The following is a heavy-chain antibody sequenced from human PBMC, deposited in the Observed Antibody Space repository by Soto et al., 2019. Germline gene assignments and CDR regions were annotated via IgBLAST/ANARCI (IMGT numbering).Heavy chain of an antibody. V-gene: IGHV4-4*07. CDR3: ARDRCPYCTKAPQWFDP. J-gene: IGHJ5*02. CDR1: GGSISSYY. CDR2: IYTSGST. D-gene: IGHD2-8*01. Sequence: QVQLQESGPGLVKPSETLSLTCTVSGGSISSYYWSWIRQPAGKGLEWIGRIYTSGSTNYNPSLMSRVTMSVDTSKNQFCLKLSSVTAADTAVYYCARDRCPYCTKAPQWFDPWGHGALMTVSS.